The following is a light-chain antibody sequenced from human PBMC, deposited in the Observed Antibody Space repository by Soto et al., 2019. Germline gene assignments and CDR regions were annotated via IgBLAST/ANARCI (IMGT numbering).Light chain of an antibody. J-gene: IGKJ5*01. V-gene: IGKV1-39*01. CDR3: QQSYSMPIT. CDR1: QSISSY. CDR2: AAS. Sequence: IQMTQSPSSLSASVGDGVTITCRASQSISSYVSWYQQKPGKAHKVLIYAASNLQSGVPSRFSGSGSGTDFTLTISSLQPEDFATYYCQQSYSMPITFGQGTRLEIK.